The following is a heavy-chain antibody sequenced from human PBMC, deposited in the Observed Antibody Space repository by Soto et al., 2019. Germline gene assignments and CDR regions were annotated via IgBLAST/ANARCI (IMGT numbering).Heavy chain of an antibody. CDR1: GFTFSSYA. J-gene: IGHJ4*02. Sequence: GSLRLSCAASGFTFSSYAMHWVRQAPGKGLEWVAVISYDGSNKYYADSVKGRFTISRDNSKNTLYLQMNSLRAEDTAVYYCARDQKYNWNQNFDYWGQGTLVTVSS. V-gene: IGHV3-30-3*01. D-gene: IGHD1-20*01. CDR2: ISYDGSNK. CDR3: ARDQKYNWNQNFDY.